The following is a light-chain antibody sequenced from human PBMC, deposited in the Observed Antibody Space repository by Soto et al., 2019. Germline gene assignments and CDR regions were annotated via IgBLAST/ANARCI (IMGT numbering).Light chain of an antibody. CDR3: EKYNSAPLT. CDR1: QGITNY. Sequence: DIQMTQSPSSLSASVGDRVTITCRASQGITNYLAWYQQKPGKVPKLLIYVASPLQSGVPSRFSGSGSGTDFPLTITSRQPEDVATYYCEKYNSAPLTFGGGTKVEIK. CDR2: VAS. J-gene: IGKJ4*01. V-gene: IGKV1-27*01.